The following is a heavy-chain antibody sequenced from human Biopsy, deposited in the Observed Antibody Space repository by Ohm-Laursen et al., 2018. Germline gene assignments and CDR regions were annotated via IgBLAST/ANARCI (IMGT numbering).Heavy chain of an antibody. CDR3: AKDGGQWLGGAFDI. CDR1: GFGMYA. J-gene: IGHJ3*02. V-gene: IGHV3-30*18. CDR2: IAYDGSNK. Sequence: SLRLSCAASGFGMYAMHWVRQPPGKGLEWLAMIAYDGSNKYYAESVKGRFTISRDRSGDTVHLQMNSLRYEDTALYYCAKDGGQWLGGAFDIWGHGTMVSVSS. D-gene: IGHD6-19*01.